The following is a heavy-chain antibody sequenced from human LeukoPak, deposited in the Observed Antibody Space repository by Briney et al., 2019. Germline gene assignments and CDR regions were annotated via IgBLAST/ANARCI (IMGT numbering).Heavy chain of an antibody. CDR3: ARGLLRDYYDSSGYYQPFDY. Sequence: SVKVSCKASGGTFSSYAISWVRQAPGQGLEWMGRIIPILGIANYAQKFQGRVTITADKSTSTAYMELSSLRSEDTAVYYCARGLLRDYYDSSGYYQPFDYWGQGTLVTVSS. J-gene: IGHJ4*02. CDR1: GGTFSSYA. CDR2: IIPILGIA. D-gene: IGHD3-22*01. V-gene: IGHV1-69*04.